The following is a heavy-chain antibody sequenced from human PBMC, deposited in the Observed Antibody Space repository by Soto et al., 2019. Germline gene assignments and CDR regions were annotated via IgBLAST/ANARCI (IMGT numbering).Heavy chain of an antibody. CDR2: IDPSDSYT. Sequence: PGESLKISCKGSGYSFTSYWISWVRQMRGKGLEWMGRIDPSDSYTNYSPSFQGHVAISAEKSISTAYLQWSSLKASDTAMYYCARILDWTGTTLDSGTFGSGMDVWGQGTTVTVSS. CDR3: ARILDWTGTTLDSGTFGSGMDV. J-gene: IGHJ6*02. CDR1: GYSFTSYW. V-gene: IGHV5-10-1*01. D-gene: IGHD1-7*01.